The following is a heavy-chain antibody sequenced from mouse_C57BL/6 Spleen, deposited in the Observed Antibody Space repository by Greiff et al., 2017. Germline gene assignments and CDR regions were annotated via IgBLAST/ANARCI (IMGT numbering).Heavy chain of an antibody. CDR2: IYPGSGST. CDR1: GYTFTSYW. Sequence: QVQLQQPGAELVKPGASVKLSCKASGYTFTSYWITWVKQRPGQGLEWIGDIYPGSGSTNYNEKFKSKATLTVDTSSSTAYMQLSSLTSEDSAVYYCERAGWDYDTWFDYWGQGTTVTVSA. J-gene: IGHJ3*01. D-gene: IGHD2-4*01. CDR3: ERAGWDYDTWFDY. V-gene: IGHV1-55*01.